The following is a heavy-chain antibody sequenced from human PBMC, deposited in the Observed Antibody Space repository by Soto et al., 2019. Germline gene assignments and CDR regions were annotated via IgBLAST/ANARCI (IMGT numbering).Heavy chain of an antibody. CDR1: GYTFTGYY. J-gene: IGHJ6*02. CDR2: INPNSGGT. V-gene: IGHV1-2*04. Sequence: ASVKVSCKASGYTFTGYYMHWVRQAPGQGLEWMGWINPNSGGTNYAQKFQGWVTMTRDTSISTAYMELSRLRSDDTAVYYCARSYYYYYGMDVWGQATTVTVSS. CDR3: ARSYYYYYGMDV.